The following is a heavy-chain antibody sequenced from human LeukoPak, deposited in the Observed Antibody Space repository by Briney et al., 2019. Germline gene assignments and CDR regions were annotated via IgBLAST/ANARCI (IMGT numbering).Heavy chain of an antibody. J-gene: IGHJ4*02. CDR1: GFTFSSYW. CDR2: IKYDGSNK. CDR3: GTSLDAAINT. D-gene: IGHD5-18*01. Sequence: GGSLGLSCEASGFTFSSYWMTWVRQAPGKGLEWLANIKYDGSNKFYAASVKGRFTISRDNARNSLYLQMNSLRVEDTALYYCGTSLDAAINTGGQGVLVTVSS. V-gene: IGHV3-7*01.